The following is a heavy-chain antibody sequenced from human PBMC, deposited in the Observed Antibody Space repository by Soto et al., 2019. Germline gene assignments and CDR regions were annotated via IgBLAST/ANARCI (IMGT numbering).Heavy chain of an antibody. D-gene: IGHD6-13*01. CDR1: GYTFSSYD. V-gene: IGHV1-8*01. Sequence: VSCKASGYTFSSYDINWVRQATGQGLEWMGWLNPNSGDTGYAQKFQGRVTLTRNTSINTAYIELSSLTSDDTAVYYCVKHGSSWSYYFDYWGQRTLVTVSS. CDR3: VKHGSSWSYYFDY. CDR2: LNPNSGDT. J-gene: IGHJ4*02.